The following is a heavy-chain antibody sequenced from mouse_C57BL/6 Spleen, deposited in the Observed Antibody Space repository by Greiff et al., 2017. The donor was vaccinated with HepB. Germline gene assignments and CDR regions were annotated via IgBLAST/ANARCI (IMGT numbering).Heavy chain of an antibody. D-gene: IGHD1-1*01. V-gene: IGHV1-72*01. Sequence: QVQLQQPGAELVKPGASVKLSCKASGYTFTSYWMHWVKQRPGRGLEWIGRIDPNSGGTKYNEKFKSKATLTVDKPSSTAYIQLSSLTSEDSAVYYCAREWVTTIVTHFDYWGQGTTLTVSS. CDR2: IDPNSGGT. CDR3: AREWVTTIVTHFDY. J-gene: IGHJ2*01. CDR1: GYTFTSYW.